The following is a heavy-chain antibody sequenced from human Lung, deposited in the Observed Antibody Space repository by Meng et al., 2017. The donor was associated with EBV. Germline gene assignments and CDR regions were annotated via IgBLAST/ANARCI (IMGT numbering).Heavy chain of an antibody. J-gene: IGHJ2*01. Sequence: QVQLQESGPGLVKASQTLSLTCTVSGGSISSGDYYWSWIRQPPGKGLELIGHIYYSGSTSYNPSLKSRVTISVDTSNNQFSLKLSSVTAADTAMYYCARVGWRQWSFDLWGRGTLVTVSS. CDR1: GGSISSGDYY. CDR2: IYYSGST. CDR3: ARVGWRQWSFDL. V-gene: IGHV4-30-4*01. D-gene: IGHD5-18*01.